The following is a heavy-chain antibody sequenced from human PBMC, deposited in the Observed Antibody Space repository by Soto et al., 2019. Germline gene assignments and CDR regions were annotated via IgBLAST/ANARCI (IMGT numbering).Heavy chain of an antibody. D-gene: IGHD5-18*01. J-gene: IGHJ5*01. Sequence: SETLSLTCSVSGDSMRGYHFYWAWIRQAPGKGLEWIGSAYFSGGNTYYNPSLKSRVSIFVDTSKNEFTLSLTSLTAADTPVYVCAYGYGSPKSDS. CDR1: GDSMRGYHFY. CDR3: AYGYGSPKSDS. V-gene: IGHV4-39*01. CDR2: AYFSGGNT.